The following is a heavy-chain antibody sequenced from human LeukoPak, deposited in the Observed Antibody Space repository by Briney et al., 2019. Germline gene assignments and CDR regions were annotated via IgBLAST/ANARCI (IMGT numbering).Heavy chain of an antibody. CDR3: ARGRPTNLNGIY. Sequence: ASVKVSCKASGYTFTSYGISWVRQAPGQGLEWMGWISAYNGNTNYAQKFQGRLSMTWDTSTNTAYMELSSLRSEDTAVYYCARGRPTNLNGIYWGQGTLVTVSS. CDR1: GYTFTSYG. D-gene: IGHD1-1*01. V-gene: IGHV1-18*01. J-gene: IGHJ4*02. CDR2: ISAYNGNT.